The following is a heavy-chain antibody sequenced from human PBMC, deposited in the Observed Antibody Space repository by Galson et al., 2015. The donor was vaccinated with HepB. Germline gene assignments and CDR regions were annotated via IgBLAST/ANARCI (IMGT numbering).Heavy chain of an antibody. CDR2: IYWGDDK. J-gene: IGHJ4*02. V-gene: IGHV2-5*02. CDR1: GFSLNTGGVA. Sequence: PALVKPTQTLTLTCTFSGFSLNTGGVAVGWIRQPPGQALEWLALIYWGDDKRYSLSLINRLTITKDTSKNQGVLTMTNMDPVDTASYYCAHRRVPSPGSGYYNFDYWGQGSLVTVSS. CDR3: AHRRVPSPGSGYYNFDY. D-gene: IGHD3-10*01.